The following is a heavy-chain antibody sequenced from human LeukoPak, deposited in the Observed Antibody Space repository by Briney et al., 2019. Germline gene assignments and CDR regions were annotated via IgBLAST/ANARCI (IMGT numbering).Heavy chain of an antibody. CDR1: GFTFSSYS. CDR3: VMDMDV. Sequence: PGGSLRLSCAASGFTFSSYSINWVRQAPGKGLEWVANIKEDGSAKYYVDSVKGRFTISRDNAKNSLYLQMNSLRAEDTAVYYCVMDMDVWGQGTTVTVSS. V-gene: IGHV3-7*05. CDR2: IKEDGSAK. J-gene: IGHJ6*02.